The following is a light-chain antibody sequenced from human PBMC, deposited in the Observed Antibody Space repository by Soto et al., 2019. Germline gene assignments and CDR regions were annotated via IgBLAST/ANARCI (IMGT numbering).Light chain of an antibody. CDR2: SAS. CDR3: KQFNGYQLA. CDR1: QAMSTY. J-gene: IGKJ4*01. V-gene: IGKV1-9*01. Sequence: DIQLTQSPSFLSAFVGDTVTITCRASQAMSTYLAWYQQKPGKVPKLLIRSASTLQSGVPPRFSGGGSGTEFTLTISTLQSDGSGIYYCKQFNGYQLAFGGGTNVEIK.